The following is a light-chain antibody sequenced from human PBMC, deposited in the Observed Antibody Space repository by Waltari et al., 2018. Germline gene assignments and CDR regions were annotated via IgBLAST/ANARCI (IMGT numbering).Light chain of an antibody. CDR3: QHYLRLPVT. Sequence: EIVLTQSPATLSLPLGERATVSGRASQGVSRALAWYQQKPGQAPSLLIYGASTRATGIPDRFSGSGSGTDFSLTISRLEPDDFAVYYCQHYLRLPVTFGQGTTVEI. J-gene: IGKJ1*01. CDR1: QGVSRA. V-gene: IGKV3-20*01. CDR2: GAS.